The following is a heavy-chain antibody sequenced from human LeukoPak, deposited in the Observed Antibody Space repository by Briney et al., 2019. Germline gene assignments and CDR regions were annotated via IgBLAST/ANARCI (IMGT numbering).Heavy chain of an antibody. CDR2: ISYDGSNK. V-gene: IGHV3-30*03. J-gene: IGHJ4*02. CDR1: GFTFSSYG. Sequence: GRSLRLSCAASGFTFSSYGMHWVRQAPGKGLEWVAVISYDGSNKYYADSVKGRFTISRDNSKNTLYLQMNSLRAEDMAVYYCARQGPNYDYVWGSFRYLLDYWGQGTLVTVSS. CDR3: ARQGPNYDYVWGSFRYLLDY. D-gene: IGHD3-16*02.